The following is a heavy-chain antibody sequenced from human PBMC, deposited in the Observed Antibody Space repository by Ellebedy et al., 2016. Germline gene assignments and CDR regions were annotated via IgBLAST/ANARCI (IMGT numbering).Heavy chain of an antibody. J-gene: IGHJ4*02. CDR2: IDWDDDK. CDR1: GFSLSSSGMC. V-gene: IGHV2-70*11. CDR3: ARISIHYDSSATSGLDY. D-gene: IGHD3-22*01. Sequence: SGPTLVKPTQTLTLTCTFSGFSLSSSGMCVSWIRQPPGKALEWLARIDWDDDKYYSTSLKTRLTISKDTSKNQVVLTMTNMDPVDTATYYCARISIHYDSSATSGLDYWGQGTLVTVSS.